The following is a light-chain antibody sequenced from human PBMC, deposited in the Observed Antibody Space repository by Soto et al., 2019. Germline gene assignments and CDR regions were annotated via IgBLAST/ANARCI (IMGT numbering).Light chain of an antibody. CDR1: QSVTGNY. J-gene: IGKJ4*01. V-gene: IGKV4-1*01. CDR2: WAS. CDR3: QQYFDVPFT. Sequence: EIVLTQSPATLSLSPGEGATLSCRASQSVTGNYLAWYQQKPGQPPQLIIYWASTRESGVPERFSGSGSGTDFTLTISSLEAEDVAFYWCQQYFDVPFTFGGGTKVDIK.